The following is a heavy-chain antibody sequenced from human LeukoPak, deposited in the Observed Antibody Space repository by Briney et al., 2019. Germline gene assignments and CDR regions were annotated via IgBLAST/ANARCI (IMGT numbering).Heavy chain of an antibody. Sequence: GESLKISCKGSGSSFTSYWISWVRQLPGKGLEWMGRIDPSDSYTNYSPSFQGHVTISADKSISTAYLQWSSLKASDTAMYYCARLGADCSGGSCYHTWGQGTLVTVSS. CDR3: ARLGADCSGGSCYHT. D-gene: IGHD2-15*01. V-gene: IGHV5-10-1*01. CDR1: GSSFTSYW. J-gene: IGHJ5*02. CDR2: IDPSDSYT.